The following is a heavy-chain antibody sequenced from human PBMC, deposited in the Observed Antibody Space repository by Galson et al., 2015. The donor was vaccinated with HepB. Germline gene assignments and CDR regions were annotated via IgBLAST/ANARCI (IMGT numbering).Heavy chain of an antibody. V-gene: IGHV1-24*01. CDR3: ATIKWELNNWFDP. J-gene: IGHJ5*02. CDR2: FDPEDGET. Sequence: SVKVSCRVSGYTLTELSMHWVRRAPGKGLEWMGGFDPEDGETIYAQKFQGRVTMTEDTSTDTAYMELSSLRSEDTAVYYCATIKWELNNWFDPWGQGTLVTVSS. CDR1: GYTLTELS. D-gene: IGHD1-26*01.